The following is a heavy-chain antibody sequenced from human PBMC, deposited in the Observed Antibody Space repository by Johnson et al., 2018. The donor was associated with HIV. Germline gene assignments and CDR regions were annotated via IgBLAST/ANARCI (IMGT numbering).Heavy chain of an antibody. Sequence: VQLVESGGVVVQPWGSLRLSCAASGFMFDDYAIHWVRQAPGKGLEWVSLISWDGATIYYADSVKGRFTNSRDNRKNSLYLQMNSLRADDTAVYYCASAFTANIWGQGTLVSVSS. J-gene: IGHJ3*02. D-gene: IGHD3-3*02. CDR2: ISWDGATI. CDR3: ASAFTANI. CDR1: GFMFDDYA. V-gene: IGHV3-43D*03.